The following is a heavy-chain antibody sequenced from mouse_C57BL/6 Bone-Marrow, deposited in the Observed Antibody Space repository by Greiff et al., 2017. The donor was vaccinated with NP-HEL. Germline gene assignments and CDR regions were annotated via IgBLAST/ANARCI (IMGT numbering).Heavy chain of an antibody. V-gene: IGHV5-12*01. J-gene: IGHJ1*03. Sequence: EVNLVESGGGLVQPGGSLKLSCAASGFTFSDYYMYWVRQTPEKRLEWVAYISNGGGSTYYPDTVKGRFTISRDNAKNTLYLQMSRLKSEDTAMYYCARPYGSSSYWYFDVWGTGTTVTVSS. CDR2: ISNGGGST. D-gene: IGHD1-1*01. CDR3: ARPYGSSSYWYFDV. CDR1: GFTFSDYY.